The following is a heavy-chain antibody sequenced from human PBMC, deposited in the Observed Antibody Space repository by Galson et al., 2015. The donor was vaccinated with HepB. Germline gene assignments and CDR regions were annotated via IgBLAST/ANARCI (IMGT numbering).Heavy chain of an antibody. J-gene: IGHJ4*02. V-gene: IGHV3-23*01. CDR2: ISGSGGST. D-gene: IGHD3-22*01. CDR1: GFTFSSYA. CDR3: AKAPYYYDSSGYYPY. Sequence: SLRLSCAASGFTFSSYAMSWVRQAPGKGLEWVSAISGSGGSTYYADSVKGRFTISRDNSKNTLYLQMNSLRAEDTAVYYCAKAPYYYDSSGYYPYWGQGTLVTVSS.